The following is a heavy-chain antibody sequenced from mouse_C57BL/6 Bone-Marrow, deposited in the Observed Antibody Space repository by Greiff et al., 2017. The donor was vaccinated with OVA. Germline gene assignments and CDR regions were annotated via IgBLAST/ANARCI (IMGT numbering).Heavy chain of an antibody. CDR3: ATKGNGGFAY. D-gene: IGHD3-3*01. CDR1: GYTFTSYW. CDR2: IDPSDSET. J-gene: IGHJ3*01. Sequence: VKLQQPGAELVRPGSSVKLSCKASGYTFTSYWMHWVKQRPIQGLEWIGNIDPSDSETHYNQKFKDKATLTVDKSSSTAYMQLSSLTSEDSAVYYCATKGNGGFAYWGQGTLVTVSA. V-gene: IGHV1-52*01.